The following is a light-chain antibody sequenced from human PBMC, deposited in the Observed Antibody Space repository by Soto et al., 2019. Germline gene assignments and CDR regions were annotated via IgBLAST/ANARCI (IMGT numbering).Light chain of an antibody. CDR2: AAS. J-gene: IGKJ1*01. CDR3: QQYNNWPPWT. V-gene: IGKV3-15*01. CDR1: QSVSSH. Sequence: EIVMTQSPATLSVSPGERATLSCRASQSVSSHVAWYQQKPGQAPRLLIYAASTRATGIPARISGGGSGTEFTLTISSLQSEDFAVYYCQQYNNWPPWTFGQGTKVEIK.